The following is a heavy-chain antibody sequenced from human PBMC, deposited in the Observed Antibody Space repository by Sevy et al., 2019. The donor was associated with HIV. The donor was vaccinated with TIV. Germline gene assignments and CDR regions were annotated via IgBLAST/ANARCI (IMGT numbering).Heavy chain of an antibody. V-gene: IGHV1-69*13. D-gene: IGHD1-26*01. Sequence: SVNVSCKASGGTFSSYAISWVRQAPGQGLEWMGGIIPIFGTANYAQKFQGRVTITADESTSTAYMELSSLGSEDTAVYYCARGVHSGSYFGHSDAFDIWGQGTMVTVSS. J-gene: IGHJ3*02. CDR3: ARGVHSGSYFGHSDAFDI. CDR1: GGTFSSYA. CDR2: IIPIFGTA.